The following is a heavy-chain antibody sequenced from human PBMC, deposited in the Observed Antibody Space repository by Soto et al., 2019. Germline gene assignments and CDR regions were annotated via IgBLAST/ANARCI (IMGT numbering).Heavy chain of an antibody. V-gene: IGHV2-26*01. Sequence: QVTLKESGPVLVKPTETLTLTCTVSGFSLSNARMGVSWIRQPPGKALEWLAHIFSNDEKSYSTSLKSRLTISKDTSKSQVVLTMTNMDPVDTATYYCARIRYYYDSSGHPANWFDPWGQGTLVTVSS. CDR2: IFSNDEK. J-gene: IGHJ5*02. CDR3: ARIRYYYDSSGHPANWFDP. D-gene: IGHD3-22*01. CDR1: GFSLSNARMG.